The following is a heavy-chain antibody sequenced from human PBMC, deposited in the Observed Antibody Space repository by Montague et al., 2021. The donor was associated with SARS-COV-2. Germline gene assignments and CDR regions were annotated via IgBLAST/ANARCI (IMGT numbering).Heavy chain of an antibody. CDR3: ARGQLWFDY. D-gene: IGHD5-18*01. J-gene: IGHJ4*02. Sequence: SETLSLTCTVSGGSISSGSYYWSWIRQHPGRGLEWIGYIYYSGSTNYNPSLKSRVTISVDTSKNQFSLKLRSVTAADTAVYYCARGQLWFDYWGQGTLVTVSS. CDR1: GGSISSGSYY. V-gene: IGHV4-61*01. CDR2: IYYSGST.